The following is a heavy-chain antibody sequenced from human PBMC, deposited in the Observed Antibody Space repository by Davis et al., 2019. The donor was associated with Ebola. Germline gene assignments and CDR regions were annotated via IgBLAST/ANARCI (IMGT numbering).Heavy chain of an antibody. V-gene: IGHV3-23*01. CDR2: ISGSGGST. Sequence: GESLKISCAASGFTFSSYAMSWVRQAPGKGLEWVSAISGSGGSTYYAGSVKGRFTISRDNSRNTLYLQMNSLRAEDTAVYYCARHDYGDSHFDYWGQGTLVTVSS. CDR3: ARHDYGDSHFDY. J-gene: IGHJ4*02. CDR1: GFTFSSYA. D-gene: IGHD4-17*01.